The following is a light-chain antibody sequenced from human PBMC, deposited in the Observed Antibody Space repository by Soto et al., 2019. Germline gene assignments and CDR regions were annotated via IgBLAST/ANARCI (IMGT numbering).Light chain of an antibody. Sequence: DIQMTQSPSALSGSVGGRVTITCRASQTISSWLAWYQQKPGKAPNLLIYDASTLESGVPSRFSGSGSGTEFTLTISSLQPDDFATYYCQHYSSVWTFGQGTKVDIK. CDR3: QHYSSVWT. J-gene: IGKJ1*01. V-gene: IGKV1-5*01. CDR2: DAS. CDR1: QTISSW.